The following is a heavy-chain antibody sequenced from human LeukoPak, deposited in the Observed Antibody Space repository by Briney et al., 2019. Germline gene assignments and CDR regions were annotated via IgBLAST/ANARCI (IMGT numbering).Heavy chain of an antibody. CDR1: GYTFSDYY. CDR2: INPNSGGT. Sequence: GASVKVSCKASGYTFSDYYLHWVRQAPGQGLEWVXWINPNSGGTNFAQKFRGRVTMTRDTSITTAYMELTRLKSDDTAVYYCARGGVRTAASSLGYWGQGTLVTVSS. CDR3: ARGGVRTAASSLGY. J-gene: IGHJ4*01. D-gene: IGHD6-13*01. V-gene: IGHV1-2*02.